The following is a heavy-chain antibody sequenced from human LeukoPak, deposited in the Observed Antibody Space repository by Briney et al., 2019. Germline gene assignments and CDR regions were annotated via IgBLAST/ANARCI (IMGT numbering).Heavy chain of an antibody. CDR2: INGDGDST. V-gene: IGHV3-74*01. J-gene: IGHJ4*02. CDR3: ARGDGYGMDY. Sequence: GGSLRLSCAASGFTFSSYLMHWVRQPPGKGLVWVSRINGDGDSTNCADSVKGRFTISRDNAKNTLYLQMNRLRDEDTAVYYCARGDGYGMDYWGQGTRVTVSP. CDR1: GFTFSSYL. D-gene: IGHD5-24*01.